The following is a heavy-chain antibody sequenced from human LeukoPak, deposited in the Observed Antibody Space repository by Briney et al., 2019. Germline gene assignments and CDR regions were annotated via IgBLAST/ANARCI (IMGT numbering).Heavy chain of an antibody. CDR1: SGSFSGYY. Sequence: PSETLSLTCAVYSGSFSGYYWSWIRQPPGKGLEWIGEINHSGSTNYNPSLKSRVTISVDTSKNQFSLKLSSVTAADTAVYYCATRLRYVWGSYRPFDYWGQGTLVTVSS. D-gene: IGHD3-16*02. J-gene: IGHJ4*02. V-gene: IGHV4-34*01. CDR2: INHSGST. CDR3: ATRLRYVWGSYRPFDY.